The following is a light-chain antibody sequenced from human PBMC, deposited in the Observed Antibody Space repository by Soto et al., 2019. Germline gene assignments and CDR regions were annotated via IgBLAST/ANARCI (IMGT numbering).Light chain of an antibody. CDR3: QTWGTGFSVV. J-gene: IGLJ2*01. Sequence: QPVLTQSPSASASLGASVKLTCTLSSGHSSYAIAWHQQQPEKGPRYLMKLNSDGSHSKGDGIPDRFSGSSSGAERYLTISSLQSEDEADYYCQTWGTGFSVVFGGGTNLTVL. CDR2: LNSDGSH. CDR1: SGHSSYA. V-gene: IGLV4-69*01.